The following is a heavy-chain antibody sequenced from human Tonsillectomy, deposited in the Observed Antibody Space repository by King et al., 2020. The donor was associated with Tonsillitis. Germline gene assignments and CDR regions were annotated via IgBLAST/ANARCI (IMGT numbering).Heavy chain of an antibody. V-gene: IGHV4-34*01. CDR2: INHSGST. D-gene: IGHD6-19*01. Sequence: VQLQQWGAGLLKPSETLSLTCAVYGGSFSGYYWSWIRQPPGKGLEWIGEINHSGSTNYNPSLKSRVTISVDTSKNQFSLKLSSVTAADTAVYYCAKKGSRSSGWNNCGQGTLVTVSS. CDR1: GGSFSGYY. J-gene: IGHJ4*02. CDR3: AKKGSRSSGWNN.